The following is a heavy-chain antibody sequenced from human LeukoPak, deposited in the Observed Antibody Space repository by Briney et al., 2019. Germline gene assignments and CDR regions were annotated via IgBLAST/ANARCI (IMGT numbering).Heavy chain of an antibody. J-gene: IGHJ4*02. CDR3: ARDRHGDY. CDR1: GFTFSSYW. V-gene: IGHV3-74*01. Sequence: PGGSLRLSCAASGFTFSSYWMYWARQAPGKGLVWVSHINNDGSGTNYADSVKGRFTISRDNAKNTLYLQMNSLRAEDTAVYYCARDRHGDYWGQGTLVTVSS. CDR2: INNDGSGT.